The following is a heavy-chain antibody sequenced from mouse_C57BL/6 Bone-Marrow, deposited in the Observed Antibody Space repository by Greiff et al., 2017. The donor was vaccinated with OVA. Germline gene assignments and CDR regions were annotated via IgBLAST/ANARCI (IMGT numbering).Heavy chain of an antibody. J-gene: IGHJ2*01. Sequence: EVKLMESGAELVRPGASVKLSCTASGFNIKDDYMHWVKQRPEQGLEWIGWIDPENGDTEYASKFQGKATITADTSSNTAYLQLSSLTSEDTAVYYCTRGYYYGSSYYFDCWGQGTTLTVSS. V-gene: IGHV14-4*01. CDR3: TRGYYYGSSYYFDC. CDR2: IDPENGDT. CDR1: GFNIKDDY. D-gene: IGHD1-1*01.